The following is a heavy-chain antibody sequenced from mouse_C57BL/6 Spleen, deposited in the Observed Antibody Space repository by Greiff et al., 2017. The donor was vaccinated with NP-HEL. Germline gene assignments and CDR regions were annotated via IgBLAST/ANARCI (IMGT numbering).Heavy chain of an antibody. CDR1: GFTFSSYA. CDR3: ERETVVGDYAMDY. V-gene: IGHV5-4*01. Sequence: EVMLVESGGGLVKPGGSLKLSCAASGFTFSSYAMSWVRQTPEKRLEWVATISDGGSYTYYPDNVKGRFTISRDNAKNNLYLKRSHLKSEDTAMYYCERETVVGDYAMDYWGQGTSVTVSS. J-gene: IGHJ4*01. D-gene: IGHD1-1*01. CDR2: ISDGGSYT.